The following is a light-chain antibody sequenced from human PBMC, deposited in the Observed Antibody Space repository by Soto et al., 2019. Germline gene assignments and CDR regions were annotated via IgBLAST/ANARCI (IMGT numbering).Light chain of an antibody. J-gene: IGKJ1*01. V-gene: IGKV3-20*01. Sequence: LPQSPGTLSLSPGERATLSCRASQSVSSSYFAWYQQKPGQAPRPLIYGASSRATGIPDRFSGSGSGTDFTLTISRRELEAFAVEECHQHRSATWTFGQGTKVDIK. CDR2: GAS. CDR1: QSVSSSY. CDR3: HQHRSATWT.